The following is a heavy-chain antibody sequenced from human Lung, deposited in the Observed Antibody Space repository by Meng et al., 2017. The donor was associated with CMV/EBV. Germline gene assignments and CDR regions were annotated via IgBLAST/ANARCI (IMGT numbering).Heavy chain of an antibody. D-gene: IGHD1-26*01. Sequence: SGXXLVXPTQTLTLTCTFSGFSLSTSGMCVSWVRQPPGKALEWLALIDWDDDKYYSTSLKTRLTISKDTSKNQVVLTMTNMDPVDTATYYCARTVGRELHFDDXGQGXLVTVSS. J-gene: IGHJ4*02. CDR3: ARTVGRELHFDD. CDR2: IDWDDDK. CDR1: GFSLSTSGMC. V-gene: IGHV2-70*20.